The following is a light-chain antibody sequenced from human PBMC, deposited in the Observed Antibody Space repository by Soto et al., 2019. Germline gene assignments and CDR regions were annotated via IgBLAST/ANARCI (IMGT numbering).Light chain of an antibody. V-gene: IGKV1-5*01. CDR3: QQYNTYPWT. J-gene: IGKJ1*01. Sequence: DIQMAQSPSTLSASVGGRVTITCRASQSIRRRLAWYQQKPGKAPNLLIYDASSLESGVPSRFSGGGSGTAFTLTISSLQPEDFATYYCQQYNTYPWTFGQGTKVELK. CDR1: QSIRRR. CDR2: DAS.